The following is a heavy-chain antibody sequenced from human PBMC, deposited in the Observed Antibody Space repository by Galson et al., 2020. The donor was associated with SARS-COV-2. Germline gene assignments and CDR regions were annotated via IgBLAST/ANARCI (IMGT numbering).Heavy chain of an antibody. Sequence: GESLKISCAASGFTISKYSMSWVRQAPGQGLDLVATTTTTTYYADSVRGRFTISRDDSINTLYLQMSGLRAEDTAVYYCAKDFVRGIGYMDVWGTGTAVTVSS. CDR3: AKDFVRGIGYMDV. V-gene: IGHV3-23*01. CDR2: TTTTT. CDR1: GFTISKYS. D-gene: IGHD3-10*02. J-gene: IGHJ6*03.